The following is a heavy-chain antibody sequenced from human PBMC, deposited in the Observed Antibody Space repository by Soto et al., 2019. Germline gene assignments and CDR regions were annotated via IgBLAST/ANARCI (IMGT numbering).Heavy chain of an antibody. V-gene: IGHV1-69*01. J-gene: IGHJ6*01. Sequence: QVQLVQSGAEVMKPGSSVNVSCKASGDTFSSYAISCVLQAPGQGLEGMGGIIPIFGTANYAQKLQGRVTITADASTSRAYMELRSLRSEDTAVYYCARDGSGYRSRGAQMAVWGQGTTVTVSS. CDR2: IIPIFGTA. D-gene: IGHD3-22*01. CDR3: ARDGSGYRSRGAQMAV. CDR1: GDTFSSYA.